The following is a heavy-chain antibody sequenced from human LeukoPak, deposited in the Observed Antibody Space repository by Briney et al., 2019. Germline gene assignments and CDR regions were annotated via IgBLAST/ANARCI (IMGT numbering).Heavy chain of an antibody. CDR2: INHSGST. V-gene: IGHV4-34*01. CDR3: ARRKQRYCSSTSCPGGKNWFDP. J-gene: IGHJ5*02. D-gene: IGHD2-2*01. Sequence: PSETLSLTCAVYGGSFSGYYWSWIRQPPGKGLEWIGEINHSGSTNYNPSLKSRVTISVDTSKNQFSLKLSSVTAADTAVYYCARRKQRYCSSTSCPGGKNWFDPWGQGTLVTVSS. CDR1: GGSFSGYY.